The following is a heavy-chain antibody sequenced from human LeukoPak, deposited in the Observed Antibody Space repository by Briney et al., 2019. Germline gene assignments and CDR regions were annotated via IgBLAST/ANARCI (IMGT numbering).Heavy chain of an antibody. D-gene: IGHD3-22*01. CDR1: GFTFDDYA. CDR2: ISWNSGSI. J-gene: IGHJ4*02. CDR3: AARYDSSGYYDY. Sequence: HAGGSLSLSRAASGFTFDDYAMHWVRQAPGKGLEWVSGISWNSGSIGYADSVKGRFTISRDNAKNSLYLQMNSLRAEDTALYYCAARYDSSGYYDYWGQGTLVTVSS. V-gene: IGHV3-9*01.